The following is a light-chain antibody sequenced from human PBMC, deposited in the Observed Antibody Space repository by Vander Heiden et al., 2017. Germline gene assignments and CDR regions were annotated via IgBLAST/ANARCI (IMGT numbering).Light chain of an antibody. CDR2: DVS. J-gene: IGLJ1*01. CDR1: SSDVGGYNY. Sequence: QSALTQPRSVSGSPGPSVTISCTGTSSDVGGYNYVSWYQQHPGKAPKLMIYDVSKRPSGVPDRFSGSKSGNTASLTISGLQAEDEADYYCCSYAGSYTPRVFGTGTKVTVL. CDR3: CSYAGSYTPRV. V-gene: IGLV2-11*01.